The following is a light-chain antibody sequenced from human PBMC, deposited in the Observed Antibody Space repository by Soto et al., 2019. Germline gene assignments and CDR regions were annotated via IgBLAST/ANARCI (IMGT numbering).Light chain of an antibody. V-gene: IGKV3-20*01. Sequence: EIVLTQSPGTLSLSPGERATLSCRASQSVSSSYLAWYQQKPGQAPRLLIYGASGRATGIPDRFSGSGSGTDFTITISRLEPEDFAVHPRQPYGSSPPVTFGQGTRLEIK. J-gene: IGKJ5*01. CDR3: QPYGSSPPVT. CDR1: QSVSSSY. CDR2: GAS.